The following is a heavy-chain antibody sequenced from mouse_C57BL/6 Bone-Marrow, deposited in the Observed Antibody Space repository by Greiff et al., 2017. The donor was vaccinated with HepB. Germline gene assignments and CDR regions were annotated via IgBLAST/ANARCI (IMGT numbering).Heavy chain of an antibody. J-gene: IGHJ4*01. V-gene: IGHV10-1*01. Sequence: EVKLVESGGGLVQPKGSLKLSCAASGFSFNTYAMNWVRQAPGKGLEWVARIRSKSNNYATYYADSVKDRFTISRDDSESMLYLQMNNLKTEDTAMYYCVRQNPGYAMDYWGQGTSVTVSS. CDR3: VRQNPGYAMDY. CDR1: GFSFNTYA. CDR2: IRSKSNNYAT.